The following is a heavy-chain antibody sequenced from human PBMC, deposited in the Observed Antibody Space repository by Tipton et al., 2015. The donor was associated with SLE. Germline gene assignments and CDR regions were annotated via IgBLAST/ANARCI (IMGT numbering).Heavy chain of an antibody. J-gene: IGHJ4*02. V-gene: IGHV4-31*02. Sequence: LRLSCAASGFTFSSYSMNWVRQAPGKGLEWIGYIYYSGSTYYNPSLKSRVTISVDTSKNQFSLKLSSVTAADTAVYYCARGGNYYDSSGYYEDYWGQGTLVTVSS. CDR2: IYYSGST. CDR3: ARGGNYYDSSGYYEDY. D-gene: IGHD3-22*01. CDR1: GFTFSSYS.